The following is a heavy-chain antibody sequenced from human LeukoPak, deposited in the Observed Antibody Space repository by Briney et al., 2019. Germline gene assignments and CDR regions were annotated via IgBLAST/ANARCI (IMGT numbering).Heavy chain of an antibody. Sequence: PGGSLRLSCAASGFTFSSYAMHWVRQAPGKGLEWVAVISYDGSNKYYADSVKGRFTISRDNSKNTLYLQMNSLRAEDTAVYYCARGSVIDWIVVVPADLDYWGQGTLVTVSS. CDR1: GFTFSSYA. CDR3: ARGSVIDWIVVVPADLDY. D-gene: IGHD2-2*01. J-gene: IGHJ4*02. V-gene: IGHV3-30*04. CDR2: ISYDGSNK.